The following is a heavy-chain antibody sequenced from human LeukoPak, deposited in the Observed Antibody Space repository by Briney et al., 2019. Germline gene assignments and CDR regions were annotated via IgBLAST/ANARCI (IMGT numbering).Heavy chain of an antibody. V-gene: IGHV1-69*05. CDR1: GGTFSSYA. J-gene: IGHJ4*02. D-gene: IGHD6-13*01. CDR2: IIPIFGTA. Sequence: VASAKVSCKASGGTFSSYAISWVRQAPGQGLEWMGGIIPIFGTANYAQKFQGRVTITTDESTSTAYMELSSLRSEDTAVYYCARDDLGTAAANSHWGQGTLVTVSS. CDR3: ARDDLGTAAANSH.